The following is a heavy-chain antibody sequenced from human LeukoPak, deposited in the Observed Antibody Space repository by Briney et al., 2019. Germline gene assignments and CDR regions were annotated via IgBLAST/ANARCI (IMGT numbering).Heavy chain of an antibody. J-gene: IGHJ4*02. Sequence: GASVKVSCKASGYTFTSYYLHWVRQAPGQGLEWMGIINPGEGNTNYAQKFQGRVTMTRDTSTSTVYMELSSLRSEDTAVYYCARAGDSTGYYLGSRSDYWGQGTLVTVSS. D-gene: IGHD3-22*01. V-gene: IGHV1-46*01. CDR3: ARAGDSTGYYLGSRSDY. CDR2: INPGEGNT. CDR1: GYTFTSYY.